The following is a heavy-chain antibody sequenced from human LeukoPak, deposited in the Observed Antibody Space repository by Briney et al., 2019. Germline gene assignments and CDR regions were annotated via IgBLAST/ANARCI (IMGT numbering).Heavy chain of an antibody. CDR1: GYSFTSYW. Sequence: GESLKISCKGSGYSFTSYWIGWVRQMPGKDLEWMGIIYPGDSDTRYSPSFQGQVTISADKSISTAYLQWSSLKASDTAMYYCARQRDYDSSGYHYYYYGMDVWGLGTTVTVSS. J-gene: IGHJ6*02. D-gene: IGHD3-22*01. CDR3: ARQRDYDSSGYHYYYYGMDV. CDR2: IYPGDSDT. V-gene: IGHV5-51*01.